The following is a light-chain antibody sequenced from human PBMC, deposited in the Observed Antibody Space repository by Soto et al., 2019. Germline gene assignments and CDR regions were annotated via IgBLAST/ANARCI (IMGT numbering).Light chain of an antibody. Sequence: IQLTQSPSSLSASIGERVTIACRASQGIISYLVWYQQKPGKAPKLLIHDASSLQSGVPSRFSGSGSGTDFTLTISNLQPEDFATYYCQQVKSYPFTFGGGTKVDIK. CDR2: DAS. V-gene: IGKV1-9*01. CDR3: QQVKSYPFT. CDR1: QGIISY. J-gene: IGKJ4*01.